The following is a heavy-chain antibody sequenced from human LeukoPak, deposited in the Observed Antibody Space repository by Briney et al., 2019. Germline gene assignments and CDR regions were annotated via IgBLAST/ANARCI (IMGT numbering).Heavy chain of an antibody. J-gene: IGHJ6*02. CDR1: GGSISSSSYY. CDR3: ALEDTAMVTDGMDV. CDR2: INHSGST. Sequence: SETLSLTCTVSGGSISSSSYYWSWIRQPPGKGLEWIGEINHSGSTNYNPSLKSRVTISVDTSKNQFSLKLSSVTAADTAVYYCALEDTAMVTDGMDVWGQGTTVTVSS. V-gene: IGHV4-39*07. D-gene: IGHD5-18*01.